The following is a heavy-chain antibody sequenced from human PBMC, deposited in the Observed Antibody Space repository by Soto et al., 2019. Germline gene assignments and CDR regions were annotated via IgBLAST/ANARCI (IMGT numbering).Heavy chain of an antibody. CDR1: GFTFSSYS. CDR3: ARGGGGYGYYGMDV. Sequence: EVQLVESGGGLVQPGGSLRLSCAASGFTFSSYSMNWVRQAPGKGLEWVSYISSSSSTIYYADSVKGRFTISRDNAKNSLDLQMNSLRAEDTAGYYCARGGGGYGYYGMDVWGQGTTVTVSS. V-gene: IGHV3-48*01. J-gene: IGHJ6*02. CDR2: ISSSSSTI. D-gene: IGHD5-12*01.